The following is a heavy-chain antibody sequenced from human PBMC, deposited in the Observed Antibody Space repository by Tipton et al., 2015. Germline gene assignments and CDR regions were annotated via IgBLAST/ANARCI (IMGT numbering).Heavy chain of an antibody. V-gene: IGHV4-4*07. D-gene: IGHD3-22*01. Sequence: TLSLTCTVSGGSISSYYWSWIRQPAGKGLEWIGLLYTSGSTNYSPSLKSRVTMSVDTSKNQFSLHLSSVTTADTAVYYCAREVWYNDSTGYDYWGQGTLVTVSS. CDR3: AREVWYNDSTGYDY. CDR1: GGSISSYY. CDR2: LYTSGST. J-gene: IGHJ4*02.